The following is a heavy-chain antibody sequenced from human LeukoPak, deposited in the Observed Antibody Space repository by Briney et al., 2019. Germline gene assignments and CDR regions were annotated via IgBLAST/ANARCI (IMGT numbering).Heavy chain of an antibody. CDR3: ARSLGARKWASSLNFDY. Sequence: ASVKVSCKASGYTFTSYYMHWVRQAPGQGLEWMGIINPSSGSTSYAQKFQGRVTMTRDTSTSTVYMELSSLRSEDTAVYYCARSLGARKWASSLNFDYWGQGTLVTVSS. D-gene: IGHD6-13*01. CDR2: INPSSGST. V-gene: IGHV1-46*01. CDR1: GYTFTSYY. J-gene: IGHJ4*02.